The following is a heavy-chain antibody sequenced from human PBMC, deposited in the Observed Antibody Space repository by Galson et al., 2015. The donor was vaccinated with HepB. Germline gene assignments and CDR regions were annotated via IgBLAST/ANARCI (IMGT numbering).Heavy chain of an antibody. CDR2: IIPILGIA. J-gene: IGHJ4*02. V-gene: IGHV1-69*04. D-gene: IGHD6-13*01. Sequence: SVKVSCKASGGTFSSYAISWVRQAPGQGLEWMVRIIPILGIANYAQKFQGRVTITADKSTSTAYMELSSLRSEDTAVYYCAREGPEGIAAAGGDPAYYFDYWGQGTLVTVSS. CDR3: AREGPEGIAAAGGDPAYYFDY. CDR1: GGTFSSYA.